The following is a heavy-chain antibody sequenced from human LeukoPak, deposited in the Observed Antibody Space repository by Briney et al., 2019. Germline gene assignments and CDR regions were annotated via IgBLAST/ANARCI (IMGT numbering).Heavy chain of an antibody. D-gene: IGHD6-19*01. V-gene: IGHV1-69*04. Sequence: SVKVSCKASGGTFSSYAISWVRQAPGQGLEWMGRIIPILGIANYAQKFQGRVTITADKSTSTAYMELSSLRSEDTAVYYCARHHSSGWAFYYYYGMDVWGQGTTVTVSS. CDR1: GGTFSSYA. CDR2: IIPILGIA. CDR3: ARHHSSGWAFYYYYGMDV. J-gene: IGHJ6*02.